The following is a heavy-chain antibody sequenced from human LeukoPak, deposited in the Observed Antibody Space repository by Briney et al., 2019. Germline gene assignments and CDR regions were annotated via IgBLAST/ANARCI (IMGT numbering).Heavy chain of an antibody. D-gene: IGHD5-24*01. CDR1: GFTFSSYS. CDR2: ISSSSSYI. CDR3: ARDQGDGYFDAFDI. V-gene: IGHV3-21*01. J-gene: IGHJ3*02. Sequence: PGGSLRLSCAASGFTFSSYSMNWVRQAPGKGLEWVSSISSSSSYIYYADSVKGRFTISRDNAKNSLYLQMNSLRVEDTAVYYCARDQGDGYFDAFDIWGQGTMVTVSS.